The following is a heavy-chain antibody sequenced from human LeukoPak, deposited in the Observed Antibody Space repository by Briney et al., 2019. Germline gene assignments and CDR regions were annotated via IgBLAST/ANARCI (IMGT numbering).Heavy chain of an antibody. CDR3: ARDLGVYSSSFRDL. D-gene: IGHD6-6*01. CDR2: ISSRSSYI. V-gene: IGHV3-21*01. CDR1: GFTFSSYS. J-gene: IGHJ5*02. Sequence: GGSLRLSCAASGFTFSSYSMNWVRQAPGKGLEWVSSISSRSSYIYYADSVKGRFTISRDNAKNSLYLQMNSLRAEDTAVYYCARDLGVYSSSFRDLWGQGTLVTVSS.